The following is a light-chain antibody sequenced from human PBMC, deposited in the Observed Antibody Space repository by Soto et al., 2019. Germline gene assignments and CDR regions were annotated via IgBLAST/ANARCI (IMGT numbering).Light chain of an antibody. CDR3: QQRSNWPQIT. CDR2: GAS. CDR1: QSVASSS. J-gene: IGKJ5*01. V-gene: IGKV3D-20*02. Sequence: EIVLTQSPGTLSLSPGERATLSCRASQSVASSSLAWYQQKPGQAPRLLIYGASSRDTGIPDRFSGSGSGTDFTLTITRLEPEDFAVYYCQQRSNWPQITFGQGTRLEIK.